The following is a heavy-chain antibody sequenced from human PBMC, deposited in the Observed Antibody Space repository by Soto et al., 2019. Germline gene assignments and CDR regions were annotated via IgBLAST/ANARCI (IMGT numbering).Heavy chain of an antibody. CDR2: ISYDGSNQ. V-gene: IGHV3-30*18. CDR1: GFTFSSYS. J-gene: IGHJ4*02. CDR3: AKALGELSPESYDH. Sequence: QVQLVESGGGVVQPGRSLRLSCAASGFTFSSYSMHWVRQAPGKGLEWVAIISYDGSNQYYADSVKDRFTISRDNSKNTLYLQMNSLRAEDTAVYYCAKALGELSPESYDHWGQGVLVTVSS. D-gene: IGHD3-16*02.